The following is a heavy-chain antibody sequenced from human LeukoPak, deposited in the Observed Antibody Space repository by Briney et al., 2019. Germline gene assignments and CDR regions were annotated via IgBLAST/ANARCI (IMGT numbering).Heavy chain of an antibody. CDR3: ARELIVGATPFDY. D-gene: IGHD1-26*01. CDR1: GGSISGYY. J-gene: IGHJ4*02. Sequence: KPSETLSLTCTVSGGSISGYYWSWIRQPPGKGLEWIGYIYYSGSTNYNPSLKSRVTISVDTSKNQFSLKLSSVTAADTAVYYCARELIVGATPFDYWGQGTLVTVSS. V-gene: IGHV4-59*12. CDR2: IYYSGST.